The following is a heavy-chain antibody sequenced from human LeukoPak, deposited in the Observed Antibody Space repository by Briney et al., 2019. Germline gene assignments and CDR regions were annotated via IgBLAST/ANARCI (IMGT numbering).Heavy chain of an antibody. J-gene: IGHJ4*02. CDR3: ARDRGWFTFDY. CDR2: IKEDGTDK. Sequence: GGSLRLSCAASGFTFTTSDMHWIRQAPGKGLEWVAHIKEDGTDKNYVDSVKGRFTISRDNAKKSLFLQMNSLRAEDTALYYCARDRGWFTFDYWGQGTLVTVSS. V-gene: IGHV3-7*01. D-gene: IGHD6-19*01. CDR1: GFTFTTSD.